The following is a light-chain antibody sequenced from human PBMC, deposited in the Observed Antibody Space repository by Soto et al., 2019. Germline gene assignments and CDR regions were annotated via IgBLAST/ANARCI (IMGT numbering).Light chain of an antibody. Sequence: DIQMTQSPSTLSASVGDRVTITCRASQRIDGWLAWYQQKPGKAPKVLIYSTSTLQTGVPSRFSGSGSGTEFTLTISSLQPDDFATYYCQQHGLNFGQGTKVEIK. V-gene: IGKV1-5*01. CDR2: STS. J-gene: IGKJ1*01. CDR1: QRIDGW. CDR3: QQHGLN.